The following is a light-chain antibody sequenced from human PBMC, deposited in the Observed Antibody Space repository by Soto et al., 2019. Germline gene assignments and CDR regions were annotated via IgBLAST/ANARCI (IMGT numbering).Light chain of an antibody. J-gene: IGLJ2*01. CDR3: SSYTSTSTYVL. CDR2: DVS. V-gene: IGLV2-14*01. CDR1: SSDVGGYNY. Sequence: QSVLTQPASVSGSPGQSITISCTGTSSDVGGYNYVSWYQQHPGKAPKLIIYDVSNRPSGVSNRFSGSKSGNTASLTVSGLQAEDEADYYCSSYTSTSTYVLFGGGTKVTVL.